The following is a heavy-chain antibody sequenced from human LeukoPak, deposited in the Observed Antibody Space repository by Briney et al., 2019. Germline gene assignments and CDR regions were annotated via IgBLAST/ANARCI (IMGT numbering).Heavy chain of an antibody. D-gene: IGHD6-19*01. CDR2: ISGSGGST. V-gene: IGHV3-23*01. CDR1: GFTFSSYG. J-gene: IGHJ6*03. CDR3: AKVYGSSGWESYYYYYMDV. Sequence: GGTLRLSCAASGFTFSSYGMSWVRQAPGKGLEWVSAISGSGGSTYYADSVKGRFTISRDNSENTLYLQMNSLRAEDTAVYYCAKVYGSSGWESYYYYYMDVWGKGTTVTVSS.